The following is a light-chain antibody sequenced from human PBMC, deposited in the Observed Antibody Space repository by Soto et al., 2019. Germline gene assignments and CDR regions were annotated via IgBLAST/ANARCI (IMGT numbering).Light chain of an antibody. CDR1: SSNIGAGYD. Sequence: QSVLTQPPSVSGAPGQRVTISCTGSSSNIGAGYDVHWYQQLPGTAPKLLIYGNSNRPSGVPDRFSGSKSGNSASLTITGRQAEDDADYYCQSYDSSLSGGVFGGGTQLTVL. J-gene: IGLJ2*01. CDR2: GNS. CDR3: QSYDSSLSGGV. V-gene: IGLV1-40*01.